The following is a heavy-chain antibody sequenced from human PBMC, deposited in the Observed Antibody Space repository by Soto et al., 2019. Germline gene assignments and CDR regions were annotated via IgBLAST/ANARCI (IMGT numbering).Heavy chain of an antibody. CDR3: ARREGTYGDYDEGWFDP. CDR2: IYYSGST. D-gene: IGHD4-17*01. Sequence: QVQLQESGPGLVKPSQTLSLTCTVSGGSISSGGYYWSWIRQHPGKGLEWIGYIYYSGSTYYNPSLTTRVTISVDTSKNRFSLQLSSVTAADTAVYYCARREGTYGDYDEGWFDPWGQGTLVTVSS. V-gene: IGHV4-31*03. CDR1: GGSISSGGYY. J-gene: IGHJ5*02.